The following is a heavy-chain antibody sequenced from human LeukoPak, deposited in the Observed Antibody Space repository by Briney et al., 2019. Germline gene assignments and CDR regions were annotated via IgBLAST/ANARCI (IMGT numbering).Heavy chain of an antibody. CDR3: AGDRYPGSQPAGWQYFQH. CDR1: GFTFSSYG. CDR2: IWYDGSNK. Sequence: PGRSLRLSCAASGFTFSSYGMHWVRQAPGKGLEWVAVIWYDGSNKYYADSVKGRFTISRDNSKNTLYLQMNSLRAEDTAVYYCAGDRYPGSQPAGWQYFQHWGQGTLVTVSS. J-gene: IGHJ1*01. V-gene: IGHV3-33*01. D-gene: IGHD3-16*02.